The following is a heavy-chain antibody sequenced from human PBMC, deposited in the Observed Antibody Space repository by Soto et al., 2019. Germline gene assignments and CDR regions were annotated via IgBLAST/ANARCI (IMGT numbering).Heavy chain of an antibody. CDR2: IYYSGST. CDR3: ARVTGTTFYYYYGMDV. D-gene: IGHD1-7*01. V-gene: IGHV4-59*01. J-gene: IGHJ6*02. CDR1: GGSISSYY. Sequence: SETLSLTCTVSGGSISSYYWSWIRQPPGKGLEWIGYIYYSGSTNYNPSLKSRVTISVDTSKNQFSLKLSSVTAADTAVYYCARVTGTTFYYYYGMDVWGQGTTVTVSS.